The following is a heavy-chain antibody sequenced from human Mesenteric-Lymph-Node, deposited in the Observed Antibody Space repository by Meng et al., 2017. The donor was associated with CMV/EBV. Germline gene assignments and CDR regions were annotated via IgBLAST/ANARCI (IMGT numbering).Heavy chain of an antibody. CDR3: AREGTDDY. CDR1: GFTFSSYG. V-gene: IGHV3-30*02. J-gene: IGHJ4*02. CDR2: IRHDGNDK. Sequence: GGSLRLSCVVSGFTFSSYGMHWVRQAPGKGLEWVSFIRHDGNDKFYADSVKGRFTISRDNSKSTLHLQMNSLTVDDTAVYYCAREGTDDYWGQGTLVTVSS.